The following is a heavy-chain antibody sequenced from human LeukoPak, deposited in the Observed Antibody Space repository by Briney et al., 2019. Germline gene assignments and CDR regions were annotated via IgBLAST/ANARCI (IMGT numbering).Heavy chain of an antibody. V-gene: IGHV4-59*01. D-gene: IGHD2-15*01. CDR1: SGSISNYY. CDR3: ARGFCSGGHCYRTFFDY. J-gene: IGHJ4*02. CDR2: IYYTGST. Sequence: PSETLSLTCTVSSGSISNYYWSWIRQAPGKGLEWVGYIYYTGSTNYNPSLKNRVTILVDTSNNQFSLKLSSVTAADTAVYYCARGFCSGGHCYRTFFDYGGQGTLVIVSS.